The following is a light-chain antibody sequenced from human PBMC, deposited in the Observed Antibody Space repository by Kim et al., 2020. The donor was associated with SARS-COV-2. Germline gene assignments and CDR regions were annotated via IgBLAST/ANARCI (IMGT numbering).Light chain of an antibody. CDR1: SSDVGDDNY. Sequence: GHAITISWTGTSSDVGDDNYVSWYQQHPGKAPKLMIYDVSKRPSGVSNRFSGSKSGNTASLTISGLQAEDEADYYCSSYTSSSTLVFGGGTQLTVL. J-gene: IGLJ2*01. CDR3: SSYTSSSTLV. V-gene: IGLV2-14*04. CDR2: DVS.